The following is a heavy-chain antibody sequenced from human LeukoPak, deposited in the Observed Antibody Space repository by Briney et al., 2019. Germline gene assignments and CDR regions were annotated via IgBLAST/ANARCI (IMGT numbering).Heavy chain of an antibody. CDR3: ARDQDGDYGLRYPGGAFDI. J-gene: IGHJ3*02. Sequence: SETLSLTCTVSVGSISSYYWSWIRQPPGKGLEWIGYLYYSGSTNYNPSLKSRVTISVDTSKNQFSLKLSSVTAADTAVYYCARDQDGDYGLRYPGGAFDIWGQGTMVTVSS. CDR2: LYYSGST. CDR1: VGSISSYY. D-gene: IGHD4-17*01. V-gene: IGHV4-59*01.